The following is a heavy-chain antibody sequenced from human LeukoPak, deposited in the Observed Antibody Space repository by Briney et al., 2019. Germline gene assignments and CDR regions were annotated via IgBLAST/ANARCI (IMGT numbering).Heavy chain of an antibody. CDR1: GGSISSYY. D-gene: IGHD6-19*01. Sequence: ASETLSLACTVSGGSISSYYWSWIRQPAGKGLEWIGRIYTSGSTNYNPSLKSRVTMSVDTSKNQFSLKLSSVTAADTAVYYCARGQWLVGFDYWGQGTLVTVSS. CDR2: IYTSGST. J-gene: IGHJ4*02. V-gene: IGHV4-4*07. CDR3: ARGQWLVGFDY.